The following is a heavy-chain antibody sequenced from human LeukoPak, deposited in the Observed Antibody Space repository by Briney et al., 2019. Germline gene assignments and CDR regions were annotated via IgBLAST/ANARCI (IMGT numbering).Heavy chain of an antibody. Sequence: PSQTLSLTCTVSGGSISSGDYYWSWIRQPPGKGLEWIGYIYYSGSTYYNPSLKSRVTISVDKSKNQFSLKLSSVTAADTAVYYCARVSRGSGSYYYVDYWGQGTLVTVSS. CDR3: ARVSRGSGSYYYVDY. CDR1: GGSISSGDYY. J-gene: IGHJ4*02. D-gene: IGHD3-10*01. CDR2: IYYSGST. V-gene: IGHV4-30-4*01.